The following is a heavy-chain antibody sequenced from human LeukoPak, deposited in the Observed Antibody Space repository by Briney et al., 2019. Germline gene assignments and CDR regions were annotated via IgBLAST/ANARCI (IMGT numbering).Heavy chain of an antibody. Sequence: GGSLRLSCAITFKNYAVTWVRQAPGKGLEWVANIKQDGSEKYYVDSVKGRFTISRDNAKNSLYLQMNSLRAEDTAVYYCARDATLYYYDSSGYTHDAFDIWGQGTMVTVSS. CDR3: ARDATLYYYDSSGYTHDAFDI. CDR2: IKQDGSEK. CDR1: TFKNYA. V-gene: IGHV3-7*01. D-gene: IGHD3-22*01. J-gene: IGHJ3*02.